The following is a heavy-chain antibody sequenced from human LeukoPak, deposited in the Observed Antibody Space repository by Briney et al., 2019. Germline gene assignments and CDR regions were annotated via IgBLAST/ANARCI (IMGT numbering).Heavy chain of an antibody. CDR2: ISSSSSYI. D-gene: IGHD6-19*01. V-gene: IGHV3-21*01. J-gene: IGHJ6*03. CDR3: ARGIRKGYSSGRSYYYYMDV. Sequence: NAGGSLRLSCAASGFTFSSYSMNWVRQAPGKGLEWVSSISSSSSYIYYADSVKGRFTISRDNAKNSLYLQMNSLRAEDTAVYYCARGIRKGYSSGRSYYYYMDVWGKGTTVTVSS. CDR1: GFTFSSYS.